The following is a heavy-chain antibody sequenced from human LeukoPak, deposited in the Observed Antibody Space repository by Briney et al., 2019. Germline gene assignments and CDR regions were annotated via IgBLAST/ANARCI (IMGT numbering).Heavy chain of an antibody. CDR2: IFYSGST. CDR3: ARTPNYETGDPGGFDY. D-gene: IGHD7-27*01. CDR1: GGSISSYY. J-gene: IGHJ4*02. Sequence: SETLSLTCTVSGGSISSYYWSWIRQSPGKGLEWIGYIFYSGSTNYNPSLKRRVTISVDTSKNQLSLKLTSVTAADTAVYYCARTPNYETGDPGGFDYWGQGTLVTVSS. V-gene: IGHV4-59*01.